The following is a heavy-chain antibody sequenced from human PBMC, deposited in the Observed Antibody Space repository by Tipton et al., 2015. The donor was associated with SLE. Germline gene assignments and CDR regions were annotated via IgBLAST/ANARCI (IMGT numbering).Heavy chain of an antibody. Sequence: TLSLTCTVSGGSISSYYWSWIRQPPGKGLEWIGYIYYSGSANYNPSLKSRVTISVDTSKNQFSLKLSSVTAADTAVYYCARGAPGGSYDYWGQGTLVTVSS. CDR3: ARGAPGGSYDY. J-gene: IGHJ4*02. D-gene: IGHD1-26*01. V-gene: IGHV4-59*08. CDR1: GGSISSYY. CDR2: IYYSGSA.